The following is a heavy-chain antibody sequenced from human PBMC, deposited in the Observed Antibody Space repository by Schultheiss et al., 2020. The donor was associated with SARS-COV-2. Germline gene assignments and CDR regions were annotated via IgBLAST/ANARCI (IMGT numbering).Heavy chain of an antibody. CDR3: AREQAYHPLVTPGYYYGMDV. J-gene: IGHJ6*02. V-gene: IGHV3-64*01. CDR1: GFTFSNAW. Sequence: GGSLRLSCAASGFTFSNAWMSWVRQAPGKGLEYVSAISSNGGSTYYANSVKGRFTISRDNSKNTLYLQMGSLRAEDMAVYYCAREQAYHPLVTPGYYYGMDVWGQGTTVTVSS. CDR2: ISSNGGST. D-gene: IGHD4-23*01.